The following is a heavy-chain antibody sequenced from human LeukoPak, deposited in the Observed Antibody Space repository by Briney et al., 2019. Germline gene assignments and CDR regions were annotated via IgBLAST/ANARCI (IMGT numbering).Heavy chain of an antibody. CDR2: IGSSGSTI. J-gene: IGHJ3*02. CDR1: GFTFSSYE. V-gene: IGHV3-48*03. D-gene: IGHD3-22*01. CDR3: AREGAYYDSSPDAFDI. Sequence: GGSLRLSCAASGFTFSSYEMNWVRQAPGKGLEWVSYIGSSGSTIYYADSVKGRFTISRDNAKNSLYLQMNSLRAEDTAVYYCAREGAYYDSSPDAFDIWGQGTMVTVSS.